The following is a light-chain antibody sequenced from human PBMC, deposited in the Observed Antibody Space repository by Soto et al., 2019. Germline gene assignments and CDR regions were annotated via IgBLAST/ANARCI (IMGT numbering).Light chain of an antibody. Sequence: EVVLTQSPGTLSLSPGERATLSCWASQSIGSGHSAWYQQKPGQAPRLLIYATSSRATGIPDRFSGSGSGTDFTLTISRLEPEDFAVYYCQQYGSSMWMFGQGTKVEIK. CDR2: ATS. V-gene: IGKV3-20*01. CDR1: QSIGSGH. J-gene: IGKJ1*01. CDR3: QQYGSSMWM.